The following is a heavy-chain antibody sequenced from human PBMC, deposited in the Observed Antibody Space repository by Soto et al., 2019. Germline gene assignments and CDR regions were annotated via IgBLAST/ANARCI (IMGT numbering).Heavy chain of an antibody. V-gene: IGHV4-59*01. D-gene: IGHD3-16*02. J-gene: IGHJ4*02. CDR3: ARFNSDWGSYRFDY. Sequence: SETLSLTCTVSGGSISSYDWSWIRQPPGKGLEWIGYIYYSGSTNYNPSLKSRVTISVDTSKNQFSLKLSSVTAADTAVYYCARFNSDWGSYRFDYWGQGTLVTVSS. CDR1: GGSISSYD. CDR2: IYYSGST.